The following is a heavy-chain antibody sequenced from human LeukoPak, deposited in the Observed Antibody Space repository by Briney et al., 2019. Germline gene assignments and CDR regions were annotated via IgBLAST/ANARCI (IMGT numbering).Heavy chain of an antibody. D-gene: IGHD6-13*01. V-gene: IGHV4-31*03. Sequence: SETLSLTCTVSGGSISSGGYYWSWIRQHPGKGLEWIGYIYYSGSTYYNPSLKSRVTISVDTSKNQFSLKLSSVTAADTAVYYCARSLGKKYSSSWYYFDYWGQGTLVTASS. CDR2: IYYSGST. CDR1: GGSISSGGYY. J-gene: IGHJ4*02. CDR3: ARSLGKKYSSSWYYFDY.